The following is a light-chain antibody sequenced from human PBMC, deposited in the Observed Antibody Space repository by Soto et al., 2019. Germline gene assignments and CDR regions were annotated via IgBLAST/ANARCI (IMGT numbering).Light chain of an antibody. Sequence: DIVMTQSPDSLAVSLGERATINCKSSQSVLSSSNNKNYLVWYQQKPGQPPNLLIYWASTRESGVPDRFSGSGSGTDFTLTISSLQAEDVAVYYCQQFYSTPPTFGPGTKVEIK. J-gene: IGKJ1*01. CDR3: QQFYSTPPT. CDR1: QSVLSSSNNKNY. CDR2: WAS. V-gene: IGKV4-1*01.